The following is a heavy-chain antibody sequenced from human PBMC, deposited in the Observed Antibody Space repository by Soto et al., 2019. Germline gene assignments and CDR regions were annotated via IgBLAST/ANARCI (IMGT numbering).Heavy chain of an antibody. CDR2: IYYNGNT. J-gene: IGHJ3*01. D-gene: IGHD6-19*01. Sequence: QLQLQESGPGLVKPSETLSLTCSVSGGYISSTTYYWGWIRQPPGKGLEWIGNIYYNGNTYYNPSLKSRVSMSVDTSKNQFSLRLSSVTAADTAVHFCARPYGTGWHGAFDVWGRGTMVTVSS. V-gene: IGHV4-39*01. CDR3: ARPYGTGWHGAFDV. CDR1: GGYISSTTYY.